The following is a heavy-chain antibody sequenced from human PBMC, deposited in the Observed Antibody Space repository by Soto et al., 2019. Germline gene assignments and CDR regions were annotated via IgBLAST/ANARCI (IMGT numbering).Heavy chain of an antibody. D-gene: IGHD3-16*01. CDR3: ARTMGAARGAFDI. CDR1: GGSISSYY. V-gene: IGHV4-59*01. J-gene: IGHJ3*02. CDR2: IYYSGST. Sequence: QVQLQESGPGLVKPSETLSLTCTVSGGSISSYYWSWIRQPPGKGLEWIGYIYYSGSTNYNPSLKSRVTRSVDTSKNQFSLKLSSVTAADTAVYYCARTMGAARGAFDIWGQGTMVTVSS.